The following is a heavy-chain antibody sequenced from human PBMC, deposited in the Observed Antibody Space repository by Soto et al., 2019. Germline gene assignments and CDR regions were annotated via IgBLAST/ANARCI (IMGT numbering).Heavy chain of an antibody. V-gene: IGHV3-74*01. CDR2: INGDGSLT. CDR1: AFTFKNHW. CDR3: AREISDDYDGSVFDH. Sequence: SLRLSCAASAFTFKNHWMHWVRQVPGKGPVWVSRINGDGSLTSYADAVKGRFTISRDNAKNTLFLQRNSLRPEDRVFFYCAREISDDYDGSVFDHGGQGTLAPVS. J-gene: IGHJ4*02. D-gene: IGHD3-22*01.